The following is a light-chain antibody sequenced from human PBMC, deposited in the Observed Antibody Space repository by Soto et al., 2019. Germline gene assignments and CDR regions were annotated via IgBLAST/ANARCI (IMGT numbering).Light chain of an antibody. Sequence: EIVVTQSPATLSVSPGERATLSCRVSQSVRNNVAWYQHKPGQTPRVIIYDTSTRAAGIPARFSGSGYGTYFTLTISSLQSEDFAVYYCQQYNIWRSITFGQGTRLEIK. V-gene: IGKV3-15*01. CDR1: QSVRNN. CDR2: DTS. J-gene: IGKJ5*01. CDR3: QQYNIWRSIT.